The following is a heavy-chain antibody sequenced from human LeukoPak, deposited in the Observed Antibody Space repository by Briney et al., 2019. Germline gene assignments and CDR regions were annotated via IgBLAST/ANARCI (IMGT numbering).Heavy chain of an antibody. Sequence: SVKVSCKASGGTFSSYAISWVRQAPGQGLEWMGRIIPIFGTANYAQKFQGRVTITTDESTSTAYMELSSLRSEDTAVYYCARDRQYDVVRGVIESYYFDYWGQGTMVSVSS. D-gene: IGHD3-10*01. J-gene: IGHJ4*02. V-gene: IGHV1-69*05. CDR2: IIPIFGTA. CDR1: GGTFSSYA. CDR3: ARDRQYDVVRGVIESYYFDY.